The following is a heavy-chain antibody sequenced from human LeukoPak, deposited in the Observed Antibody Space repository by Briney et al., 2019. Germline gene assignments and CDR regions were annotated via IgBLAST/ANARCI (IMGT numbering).Heavy chain of an antibody. CDR1: GYSFTSYW. CDR2: IYPGDSDT. V-gene: IGHV5-51*01. Sequence: GESLKISRKGSGYSFTSYWIGWVRQMPGKGLEWMGIIYPGDSDTRYSPSFQGQVTISADKSITTAYLQWSSLKASDTAMYYCVRLNRGSAYYYYGMDVWGQGTTVTVSS. J-gene: IGHJ6*02. D-gene: IGHD7-27*01. CDR3: VRLNRGSAYYYYGMDV.